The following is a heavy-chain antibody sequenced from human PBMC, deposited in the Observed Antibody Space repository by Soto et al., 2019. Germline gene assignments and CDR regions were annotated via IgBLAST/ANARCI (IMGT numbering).Heavy chain of an antibody. CDR1: GYTFTRSG. V-gene: IGHV1-18*01. Sequence: QVQLVQSGAEVKKPGASVKVSCKASGYTFTRSGISWVRQAPGQGLEWMGWISTYNGDTNYAQTFQGRVTMTTDTSTSTFYRERGTLKSDDTAVYYGAGEGVAPYSSSGMDVWGQGTPVTAPS. CDR3: AGEGVAPYSSSGMDV. D-gene: IGHD5-12*01. CDR2: ISTYNGDT. J-gene: IGHJ6*02.